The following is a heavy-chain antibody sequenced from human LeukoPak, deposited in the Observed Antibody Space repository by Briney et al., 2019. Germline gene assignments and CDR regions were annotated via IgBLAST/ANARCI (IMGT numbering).Heavy chain of an antibody. CDR3: ARDGGFSMTGVVIYWYFDL. Sequence: AGGSLRLSCAASGFTFSIYTMHWVRQAPGKGLEWVADMAYDGSHEYYADSVKGRFTISRDNSKNMLYLQMNNLRSEDTAVYYCARDGGFSMTGVVIYWYFDLWGRGTLVSVSS. CDR1: GFTFSIYT. J-gene: IGHJ2*01. D-gene: IGHD3-22*01. V-gene: IGHV3-30-3*01. CDR2: MAYDGSHE.